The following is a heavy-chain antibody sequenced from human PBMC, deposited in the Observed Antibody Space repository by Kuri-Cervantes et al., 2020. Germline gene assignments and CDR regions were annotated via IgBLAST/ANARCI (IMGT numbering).Heavy chain of an antibody. V-gene: IGHV3-21*01. Sequence: GGSLRLSCAASGFTFSNAWMSWVRQAPGKGLEWVSSISSSSSYIYYADSVKGRFTISRDNAKNSLYLQMNSLRAEDTAVYYCARGHYYYGMDVWGQGTTVTVSS. CDR1: GFTFSNAW. CDR2: ISSSSSYI. J-gene: IGHJ6*02. CDR3: ARGHYYYGMDV.